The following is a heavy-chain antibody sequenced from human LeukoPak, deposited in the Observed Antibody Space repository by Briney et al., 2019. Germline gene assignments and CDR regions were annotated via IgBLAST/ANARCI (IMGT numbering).Heavy chain of an antibody. CDR3: ARGLIGTDNWFDP. V-gene: IGHV4-34*01. CDR2: INHSGST. J-gene: IGHJ5*02. Sequence: SETLSLTCAVYGVSFSGYYWSWVRQPPGKGLEWIGEINHSGSTNYNPSPKSRVTISVDTSKNQFSLKLSSVTAADTAVYYCARGLIGTDNWFDPWGQGTLVTVSS. D-gene: IGHD1-26*01. CDR1: GVSFSGYY.